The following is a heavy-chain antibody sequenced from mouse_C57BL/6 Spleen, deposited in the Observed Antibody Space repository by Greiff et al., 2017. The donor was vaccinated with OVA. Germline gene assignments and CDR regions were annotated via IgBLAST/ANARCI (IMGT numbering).Heavy chain of an antibody. J-gene: IGHJ2*01. CDR1: GYTFTSYW. CDR3: ARSGAHLTDRSSYFDY. CDR2: INPSNGGT. V-gene: IGHV1-53*01. D-gene: IGHD1-1*01. Sequence: QVQLQQPGTELVKPGASVKLSCKASGYTFTSYWMHWVKQRPGQGLEWIGNINPSNGGTNYNEKFKSKATLTVDKSSSTAYMQLSSLTSEDSAVYYCARSGAHLTDRSSYFDYWGQGTTLTVSS.